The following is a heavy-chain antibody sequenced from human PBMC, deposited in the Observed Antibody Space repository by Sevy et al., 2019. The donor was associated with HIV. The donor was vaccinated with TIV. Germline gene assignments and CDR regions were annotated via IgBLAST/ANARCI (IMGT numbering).Heavy chain of an antibody. CDR1: GFTFSSYW. CDR2: IKQDGSEK. CDR3: ARAGTYYYDSSGYYHARPYYFYY. D-gene: IGHD3-22*01. Sequence: GGSLRLSCAASGFTFSSYWMSWVRQAPGKGLEWVANIKQDGSEKYYVDSVKGRFTISRDNAKNSLYLQMNSLRAEDTAVYYCARAGTYYYDSSGYYHARPYYFYYWGQGTLVTVSS. V-gene: IGHV3-7*01. J-gene: IGHJ4*02.